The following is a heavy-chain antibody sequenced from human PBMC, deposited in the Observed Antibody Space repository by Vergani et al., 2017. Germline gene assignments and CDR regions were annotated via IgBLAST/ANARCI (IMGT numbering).Heavy chain of an antibody. Sequence: QVRLVQSGAEVKSPGTSVRVSCKTSGSTFTNFGFNWVRRARGQGLEWLRWVSAYNGNTFFAQKFRDRVTMTTQKSSTTAYMELRGLRSDDTGVYFCAATHYYDHRGVDVFDMWGEGTMVTVAS. CDR3: AATHYYDHRGVDVFDM. CDR2: VSAYNGNT. D-gene: IGHD3-22*01. CDR1: GSTFTNFG. V-gene: IGHV1-18*01. J-gene: IGHJ3*02.